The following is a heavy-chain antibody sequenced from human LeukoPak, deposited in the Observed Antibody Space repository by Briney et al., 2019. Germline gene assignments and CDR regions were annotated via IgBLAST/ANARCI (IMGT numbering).Heavy chain of an antibody. CDR3: ARSGSDFDY. Sequence: GGSLRLSCAASGFTFSSYAMSWVRQAPGKGLEWVSAITGSSGSTYYADSVKGRFTISRDSSKNTLYLQMNSLRAEDTAVYYCARSGSDFDYWGQGTLVTVSS. CDR1: GFTFSSYA. CDR2: ITGSSGST. D-gene: IGHD1-26*01. J-gene: IGHJ4*02. V-gene: IGHV3-23*01.